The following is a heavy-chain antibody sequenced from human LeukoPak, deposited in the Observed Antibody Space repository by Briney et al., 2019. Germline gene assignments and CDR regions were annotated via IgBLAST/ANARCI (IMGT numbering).Heavy chain of an antibody. D-gene: IGHD3-10*01. Sequence: GESLRISCKAFGYSFTDYWISWVRQMPGKGLEWMGGIDPSDSYTSYSPSFRGHVTISSDVSISTAYLQWSSLQASDTAMYFCARTRSGGFYNPYYFDYWGQGSLVSVSS. J-gene: IGHJ4*02. CDR1: GYSFTDYW. V-gene: IGHV5-10-1*01. CDR2: IDPSDSYT. CDR3: ARTRSGGFYNPYYFDY.